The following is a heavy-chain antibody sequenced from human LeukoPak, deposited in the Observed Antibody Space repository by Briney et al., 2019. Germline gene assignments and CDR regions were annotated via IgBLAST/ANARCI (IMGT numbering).Heavy chain of an antibody. Sequence: PSETLSLTCSVSGGSISNYYWNWIRQPAGKGLEWIGRIYASGSTNYNPSLKSRVTISMDKSKNHFSLNLKSVTAADTGFYYCARDFYGDDGHQPFDYWGQGIQVTVSS. J-gene: IGHJ4*02. CDR3: ARDFYGDDGHQPFDY. D-gene: IGHD2/OR15-2a*01. V-gene: IGHV4-4*07. CDR1: GGSISNYY. CDR2: IYASGST.